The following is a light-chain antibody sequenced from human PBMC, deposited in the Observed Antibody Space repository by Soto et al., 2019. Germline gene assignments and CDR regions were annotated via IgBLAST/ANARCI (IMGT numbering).Light chain of an antibody. CDR1: QTISSW. V-gene: IGKV1-5*03. J-gene: IGKJ1*01. Sequence: DIQMTQSPSTLSGSVGDRVTITCRASQTISSWLAWYQQKPGKAPKLLIYKASTLKSGVPSRFSGSGSGTEFTLTISSLQPDDFETYYCQHYNSYSEALGQGPKAGI. CDR3: QHYNSYSEA. CDR2: KAS.